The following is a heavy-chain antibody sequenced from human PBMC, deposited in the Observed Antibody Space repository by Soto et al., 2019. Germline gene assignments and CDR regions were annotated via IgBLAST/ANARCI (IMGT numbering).Heavy chain of an antibody. J-gene: IGHJ4*02. D-gene: IGHD3-3*01. CDR2: ISYDGSIT. CDR3: ARPPRDLWSGYSTYFDY. CDR1: GFPFSSYA. V-gene: IGHV3-30-3*01. Sequence: LRLSCEGSGFPFSSYAIHWVRQTPGKGLEWVAVISYDGSITYYSDSVKGRFTISRDTPTNTVYLQLNGLRGDDTAVYYCARPPRDLWSGYSTYFDYWGQGTLVTVSS.